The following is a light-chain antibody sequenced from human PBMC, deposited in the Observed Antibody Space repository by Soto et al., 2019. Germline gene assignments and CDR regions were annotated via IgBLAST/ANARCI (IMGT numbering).Light chain of an antibody. Sequence: QSALTQPSSVSGSPGQSITISCTGTSSDVGGHDYVSWYQQHPGKAPKLMIYEVSHRPSGVSDRFSSSRSDNTASLTLSGLQAEDEAAYYCSSYTTGSRMVFGGGTKLTVL. CDR1: SSDVGGHDY. CDR2: EVS. J-gene: IGLJ2*01. V-gene: IGLV2-14*01. CDR3: SSYTTGSRMV.